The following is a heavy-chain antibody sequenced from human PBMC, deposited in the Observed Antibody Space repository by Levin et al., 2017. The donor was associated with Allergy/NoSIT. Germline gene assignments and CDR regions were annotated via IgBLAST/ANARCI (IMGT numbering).Heavy chain of an antibody. J-gene: IGHJ4*02. Sequence: GESLKISCAASGFTFSSYSMGWVRQAPGKGLEWVSSISSTGSDIYYADSVKGRFTISRDNAKNSLYLQMHSLRAEDTAVYYCAKGGGRGTRINFDDRGQGTLVTVSS. CDR1: GFTFSSYS. CDR3: AKGGGRGTRINFDD. D-gene: IGHD1-7*01. CDR2: ISSTGSDI. V-gene: IGHV3-21*01.